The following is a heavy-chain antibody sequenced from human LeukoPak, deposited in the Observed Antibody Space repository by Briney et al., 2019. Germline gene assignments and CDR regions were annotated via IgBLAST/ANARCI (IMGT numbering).Heavy chain of an antibody. CDR2: IYSGGST. D-gene: IGHD6-6*01. Sequence: GGSLRLSCAASGFTVSSNYMSWVRQAPGKGLEWGSVIYSGGSTYYADSVKGRFTISRDNSKNTLYLQMNSLRAEDTAVYYCASSLYSSSYAFDIWGQGTMVTVSS. CDR3: ASSLYSSSYAFDI. CDR1: GFTVSSNY. J-gene: IGHJ3*02. V-gene: IGHV3-66*01.